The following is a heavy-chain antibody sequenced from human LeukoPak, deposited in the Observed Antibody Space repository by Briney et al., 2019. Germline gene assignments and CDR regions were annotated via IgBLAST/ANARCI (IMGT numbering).Heavy chain of an antibody. CDR3: AAVPNANAWYWDDAFDI. CDR2: IVVGSGNT. V-gene: IGHV1-58*01. D-gene: IGHD2-8*02. CDR1: GFIFTTSA. J-gene: IGHJ3*02. Sequence: SVKLPCKASGFIFTTSAVQWVRQARGQRLEWIGRIVVGSGNTDHAKKFQGRLTITRDISTSTAYMELSSLTSDDTAVYYCAAVPNANAWYWDDAFDIWGQGTMVTVSS.